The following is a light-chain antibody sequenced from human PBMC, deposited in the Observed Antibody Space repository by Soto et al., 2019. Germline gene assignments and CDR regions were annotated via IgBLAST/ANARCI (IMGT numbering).Light chain of an antibody. Sequence: VLTQSPGTLSLSPGERATLSCRSSQSVSSSYLAWYQQKPGQAPRLLIHGASSRAPGIPDRFSGSGSGTDFPLTISRLEPEDFAVYYCQQYGSSPKTFGQGTKVDIK. CDR3: QQYGSSPKT. J-gene: IGKJ1*01. CDR1: QSVSSSY. CDR2: GAS. V-gene: IGKV3-20*01.